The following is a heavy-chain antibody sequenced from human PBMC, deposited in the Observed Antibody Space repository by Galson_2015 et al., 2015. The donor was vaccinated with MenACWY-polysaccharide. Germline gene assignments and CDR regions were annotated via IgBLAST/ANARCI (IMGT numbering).Heavy chain of an antibody. J-gene: IGHJ6*02. V-gene: IGHV3-11*01. CDR1: GFSLGALY. CDR3: ARGHYGLDV. Sequence: SLRLSCAASGFSLGALYMSWIRQAPGRGLEWLSYISKSGDSIYYGDSVKGRFAISRDNAKNSLYLQLNSLEVEDTAIYYCARGHYGLDVWGQGTTVTVS. CDR2: ISKSGDSI.